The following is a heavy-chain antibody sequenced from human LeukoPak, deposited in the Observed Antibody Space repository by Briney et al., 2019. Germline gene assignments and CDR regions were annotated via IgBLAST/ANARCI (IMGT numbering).Heavy chain of an antibody. CDR3: AKDFTYYDYVWGSYRYDAFDI. CDR1: GFTFSTYA. D-gene: IGHD3-16*02. CDR2: ISGDGDKT. J-gene: IGHJ3*02. Sequence: GGSLRLSCAASGFTFSTYAMSWVRQAPGKGLEWVSAISGDGDKTYYADSVRGRFTISRDSSKNTLYLQMNSLRAEDTAVYYCAKDFTYYDYVWGSYRYDAFDIWGQGTMVTVSS. V-gene: IGHV3-23*01.